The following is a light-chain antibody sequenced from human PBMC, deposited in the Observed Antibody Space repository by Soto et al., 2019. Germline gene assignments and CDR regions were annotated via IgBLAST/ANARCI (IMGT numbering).Light chain of an antibody. V-gene: IGLV3-10*01. CDR3: YSTDSSGHHRV. Sequence: SYELTQPSSVSVSPGQTARITCSGDALPKKYAYWYQLKSGQAPVLVISEDTKPPSGIPERFFGSNSGTMATLTISGAQVEDEADYYCYSTDSSGHHRVFGGGTKLTVL. CDR2: EDT. CDR1: ALPKKY. J-gene: IGLJ2*01.